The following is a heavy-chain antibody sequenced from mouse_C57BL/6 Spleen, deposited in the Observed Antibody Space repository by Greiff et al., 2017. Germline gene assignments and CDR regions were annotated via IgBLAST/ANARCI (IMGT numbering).Heavy chain of an antibody. Sequence: QVHVKQPGTELVKPGASVKLSCKASGYTFTSYWMPWVKQRPGQGLEWIGNINPSNGGTNYNEKFKSKATLTVDKSSSTAYMQLSSLTSEDSAVYYCARRTGTGYYCDYWGQGTTLTVSS. CDR2: INPSNGGT. CDR1: GYTFTSYW. J-gene: IGHJ2*01. D-gene: IGHD4-1*01. CDR3: ARRTGTGYYCDY. V-gene: IGHV1-53*01.